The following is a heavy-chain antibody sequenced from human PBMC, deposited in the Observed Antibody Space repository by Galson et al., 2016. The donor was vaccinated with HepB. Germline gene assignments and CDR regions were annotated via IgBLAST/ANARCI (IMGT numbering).Heavy chain of an antibody. CDR1: GDSVSSNSAA. V-gene: IGHV6-1*01. CDR2: TYYRSKWYN. J-gene: IGHJ5*02. D-gene: IGHD2/OR15-2a*01. Sequence: CAISGDSVSSNSAAWTWIRQSPLRGLEWLGRTYYRSKWYNDYAVSMKSRISIHPDTSKNQFSLQLNSVTPEVTAVYYCARVRCSTFRCQNWFDPWGQGTLVTVSS. CDR3: ARVRCSTFRCQNWFDP.